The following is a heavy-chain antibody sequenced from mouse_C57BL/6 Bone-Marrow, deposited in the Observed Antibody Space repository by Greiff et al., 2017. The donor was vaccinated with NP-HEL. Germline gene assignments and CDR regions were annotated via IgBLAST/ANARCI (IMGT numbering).Heavy chain of an antibody. CDR1: GFTFSDYY. CDR2: ISNGGGST. CDR3: ARHEGNYGSSYWYFDV. Sequence: EVKLQESGGGLVQPGGSLKLSCAASGFTFSDYYMYWVRQTPEKRLEWVAYISNGGGSTYYPDTVKGRFTSSRDNAKNTLYLQMSRLKSEDTAMYYCARHEGNYGSSYWYFDVWGTGTTVTVSS. D-gene: IGHD1-1*01. V-gene: IGHV5-12*01. J-gene: IGHJ1*03.